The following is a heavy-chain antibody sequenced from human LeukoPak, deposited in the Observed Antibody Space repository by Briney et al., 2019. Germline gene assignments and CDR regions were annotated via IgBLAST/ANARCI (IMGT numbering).Heavy chain of an antibody. V-gene: IGHV4-39*07. J-gene: IGHJ5*02. Sequence: SETLSLTCSVSTGTISSNKYYWAWIRQSPGKGLEWIGSVYSSGSTYHNMSLKTRVTVSVDMSKNQSSLKLSSVTAADTAVYFCARGYGYLGQFDPWGPGALVIVSS. D-gene: IGHD4-17*01. CDR2: VYSSGST. CDR3: ARGYGYLGQFDP. CDR1: TGTISSNKYY.